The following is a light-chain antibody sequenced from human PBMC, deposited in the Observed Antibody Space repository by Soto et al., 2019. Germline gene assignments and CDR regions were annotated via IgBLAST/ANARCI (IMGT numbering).Light chain of an antibody. V-gene: IGLV2-14*01. Sequence: QSALTQPASVSGSPGQSITISCTGTSSDIGRYKFVSWFQQHPGKAPKLMIFEGTNRPSGVSNRFSGSKSGNTASLTISGLHADDEAFYFCSSSTNPNALVIFGGGTKVTVL. CDR3: SSSTNPNALVI. CDR1: SSDIGRYKF. J-gene: IGLJ2*01. CDR2: EGT.